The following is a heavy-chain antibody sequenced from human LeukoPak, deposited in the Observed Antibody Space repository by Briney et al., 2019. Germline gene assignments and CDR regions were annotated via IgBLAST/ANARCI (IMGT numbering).Heavy chain of an antibody. D-gene: IGHD3-22*01. CDR2: INPTGGST. J-gene: IGHJ4*02. CDR3: ARDLGSDYYDSSGYYYVY. V-gene: IGHV1-46*01. CDR1: GYTFTSYY. Sequence: GASVKVSCKASGYTFTSYYMHWVRQAPGQGLEWMGLINPTGGSTGYAQKFQGRVTMTTDTSTSTAYMELRSLRSDDTAVYYCARDLGSDYYDSSGYYYVYWGQGTLVTVSS.